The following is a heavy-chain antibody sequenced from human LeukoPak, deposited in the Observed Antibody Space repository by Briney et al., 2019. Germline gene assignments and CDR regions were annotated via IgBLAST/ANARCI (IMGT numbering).Heavy chain of an antibody. CDR1: GFTFSSYA. CDR2: ISSNGGST. Sequence: TGGSLRLSCSASGFTFSSYAMHWVRQAPGKGLEYVSAISSNGGSTYYADSVKGRFTISRDNSKNTLYLQMSSLRTEDTAVYYCVKAFRDYDSSSYSAFDIWGQGTMVTVSS. J-gene: IGHJ3*02. CDR3: VKAFRDYDSSSYSAFDI. V-gene: IGHV3-64D*09. D-gene: IGHD6-13*01.